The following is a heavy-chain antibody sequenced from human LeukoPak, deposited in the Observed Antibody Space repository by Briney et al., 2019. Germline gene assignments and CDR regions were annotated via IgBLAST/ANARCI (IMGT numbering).Heavy chain of an antibody. CDR1: GFTFSSYG. CDR2: LSYDGSNK. Sequence: GESLRLSCAASGFTFSSYGMHWVRQAPGKGLEWVSFLSYDGSNKYYADSVKGRFTVSRDNSKNTLYLQMNSLRAEDTAVYYCARTSASYYYYMDVWGKGTTVTISS. V-gene: IGHV3-30*03. J-gene: IGHJ6*03. D-gene: IGHD3-3*01. CDR3: ARTSASYYYYMDV.